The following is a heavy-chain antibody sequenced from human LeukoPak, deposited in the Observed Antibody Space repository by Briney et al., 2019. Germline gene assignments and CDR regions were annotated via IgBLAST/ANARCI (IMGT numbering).Heavy chain of an antibody. D-gene: IGHD4-17*01. CDR1: GYSISSGYY. CDR3: ARRRSPTVTNDY. CDR2: IYHSGST. J-gene: IGHJ4*02. Sequence: SETLSLTCTVPGYSISSGYYWGWIRQPPGKGLEWIGSIYHSGSTYYNPSLKSLVTISVDTSKNQFSLKLSSVTAAETAVYYCARRRSPTVTNDYWGQGTLVTVSS. V-gene: IGHV4-38-2*02.